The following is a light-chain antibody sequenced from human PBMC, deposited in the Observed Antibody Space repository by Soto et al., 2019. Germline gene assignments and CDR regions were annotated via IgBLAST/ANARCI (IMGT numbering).Light chain of an antibody. V-gene: IGKV1-8*01. CDR2: AAS. Sequence: AIRITQSPSSFSSSTSERVSITCRATQDIGTYLAWYQQIPGKAPELLIYAASTLQSGVPSRFSGSGSGTDFTLTISSLQPDDFATYYCQQYNTFWTFGPGTKVDIK. CDR1: QDIGTY. J-gene: IGKJ1*01. CDR3: QQYNTFWT.